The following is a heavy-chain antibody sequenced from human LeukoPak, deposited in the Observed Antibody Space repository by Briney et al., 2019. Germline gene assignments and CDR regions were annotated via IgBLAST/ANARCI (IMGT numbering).Heavy chain of an antibody. CDR3: ARMPSYDSSGPFFDY. CDR2: ISAYNGNT. D-gene: IGHD3-22*01. CDR1: GYTFTSYG. Sequence: ASVKVSCKASGYTFTSYGISWVRQAPGQGLEWMGWISAYNGNTNYAQKLQGRVTMTTDTSTSTAYMELRSLRSDDTAVYYCARMPSYDSSGPFFDYWGQGTLVTVSS. V-gene: IGHV1-18*01. J-gene: IGHJ4*02.